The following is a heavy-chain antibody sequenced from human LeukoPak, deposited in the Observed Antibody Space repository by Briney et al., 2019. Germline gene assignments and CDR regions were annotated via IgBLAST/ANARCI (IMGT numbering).Heavy chain of an antibody. V-gene: IGHV4-4*07. Sequence: SETLSLTCTVSGGSISSYYWSWIRQPAGKGLEWIGRIYTSGSTNYNPSLKSRVTMSVDTSKNQFSLKLSSVTAADTAVYYCARDNTAVVPAALGYFDYWGQGTLVTVSS. CDR1: GGSISSYY. CDR2: IYTSGST. D-gene: IGHD2-2*01. J-gene: IGHJ4*02. CDR3: ARDNTAVVPAALGYFDY.